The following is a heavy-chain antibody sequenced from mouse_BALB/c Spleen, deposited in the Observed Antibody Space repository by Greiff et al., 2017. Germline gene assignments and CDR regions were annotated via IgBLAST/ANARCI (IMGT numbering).Heavy chain of an antibody. Sequence: EVQLVESGGGLVKPGGSLKLSCAASGFTFSSYAMSWVRQTPEKRLEWVASISSGGSTYYPDSVKGRFTISRDNARNILYLQMSSLRSEDTAMYYCARSTGMDAMDYWGQGTSVTVSS. D-gene: IGHD4-1*02. J-gene: IGHJ4*01. CDR1: GFTFSSYA. V-gene: IGHV5-6-5*01. CDR2: ISSGGST. CDR3: ARSTGMDAMDY.